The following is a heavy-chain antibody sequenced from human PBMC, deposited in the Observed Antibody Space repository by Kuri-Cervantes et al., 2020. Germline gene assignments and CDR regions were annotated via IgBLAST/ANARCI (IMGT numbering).Heavy chain of an antibody. D-gene: IGHD6-19*01. CDR2: ISSSGSTI. CDR3: AKTRRGGWGFDY. Sequence: GESLKISCAASGFTFSDYYMSWIRQAPGKGLEWVSYISSSGSTIYYADFVKGRFTISRDNAKNSLYLQMNSLRAEDTALYYRAKTRRGGWGFDYWGQGTLVTVSS. J-gene: IGHJ4*02. V-gene: IGHV3-11*01. CDR1: GFTFSDYY.